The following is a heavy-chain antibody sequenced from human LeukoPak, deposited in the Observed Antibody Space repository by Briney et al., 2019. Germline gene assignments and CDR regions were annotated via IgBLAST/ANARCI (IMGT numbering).Heavy chain of an antibody. CDR2: MNPNSGNT. D-gene: IGHD6-13*01. CDR1: GYTFTGYY. J-gene: IGHJ3*02. V-gene: IGHV1-8*03. CDR3: AVAAARDAFDI. Sequence: ASVKVSCKASGYTFTGYYMHWVRQATGQGLEWMGWMNPNSGNTGYAQKFQGRVTITRNTSISTAYMELSSLRSEDTAVYYCAVAAARDAFDIWGQGTMVTVSS.